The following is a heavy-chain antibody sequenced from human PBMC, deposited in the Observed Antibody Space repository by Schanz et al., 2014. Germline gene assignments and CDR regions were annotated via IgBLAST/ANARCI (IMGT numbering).Heavy chain of an antibody. J-gene: IGHJ5*02. CDR3: ARPALWCGDNCFDP. D-gene: IGHD3-10*01. CDR1: GFAFSSYW. V-gene: IGHV3-74*02. Sequence: EVQLMESGGGLVKPGGSLRLSCVASGFAFSSYWMHWVRQVPGKGLVWVSRIKSDGSSTSYADSVKGRFTISRDNAKNTLYLQMNSLRAEDTAVYYCARPALWCGDNCFDPWGQGTLVTVSS. CDR2: IKSDGSST.